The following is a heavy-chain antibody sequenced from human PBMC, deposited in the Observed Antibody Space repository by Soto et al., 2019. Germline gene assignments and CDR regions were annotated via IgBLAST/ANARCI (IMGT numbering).Heavy chain of an antibody. Sequence: SETLSLTCAVYGGSFSGYYWSWIRQPPGKGLEWIGEINHSGSTNYNPSLKSRVTISVDTSKNQFSLKLSSVTAADTAVYYCARGRADYDLIRRLPLRYWGQGTLVTVSS. CDR3: ARGRADYDLIRRLPLRY. V-gene: IGHV4-34*01. CDR1: GGSFSGYY. J-gene: IGHJ4*02. CDR2: INHSGST. D-gene: IGHD3-3*01.